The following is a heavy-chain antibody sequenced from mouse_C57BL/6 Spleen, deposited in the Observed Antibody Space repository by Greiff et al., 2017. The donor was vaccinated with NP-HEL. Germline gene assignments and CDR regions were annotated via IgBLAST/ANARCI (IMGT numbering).Heavy chain of an antibody. Sequence: EVQLVESGGGLVQPGGSLKLSCAASGFTFSDYGMAWVRQAPRKGPEWVAFISNLAYSIYYADTVTGRFTISSENAKNTLYQEMSSLRSEDTAMYYGARHTDYGSAMDDWGQGTSVTVSS. J-gene: IGHJ4*01. CDR3: ARHTDYGSAMDD. CDR1: GFTFSDYG. V-gene: IGHV5-15*01. CDR2: ISNLAYSI. D-gene: IGHD1-1*01.